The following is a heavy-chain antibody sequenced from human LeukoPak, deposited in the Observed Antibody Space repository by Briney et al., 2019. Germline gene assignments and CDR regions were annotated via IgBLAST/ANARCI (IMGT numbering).Heavy chain of an antibody. CDR3: AKAPLRTVTVGFYYNYYMDV. CDR1: GFTFSDYY. Sequence: GGSLRLSCLTSGFTFSDYYMTWIRQAPGKGLEWISYISSSGTTIYYADSVKGRFTISRDNAKNSLYLQMNSLRVEDTAVYYCAKAPLRTVTVGFYYNYYMDVWGKGTTVTVSS. V-gene: IGHV3-11*04. D-gene: IGHD4-17*01. CDR2: ISSSGTTI. J-gene: IGHJ6*03.